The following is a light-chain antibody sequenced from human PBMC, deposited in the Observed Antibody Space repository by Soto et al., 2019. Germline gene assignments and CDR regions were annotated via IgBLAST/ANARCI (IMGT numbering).Light chain of an antibody. J-gene: IGLJ2*01. CDR1: SSDVGGYDY. CDR2: EVS. CDR3: SSYAGSNILV. Sequence: QSVLTQPPSASGSPGQSVTISCTGTSSDVGGYDYVSWYQQHPGKAPKLMIYEVSKRPSGVPDRFSGSKSGNTASLTVSGLQAEDEADYYCSSYAGSNILVFGGGTKVPS. V-gene: IGLV2-8*01.